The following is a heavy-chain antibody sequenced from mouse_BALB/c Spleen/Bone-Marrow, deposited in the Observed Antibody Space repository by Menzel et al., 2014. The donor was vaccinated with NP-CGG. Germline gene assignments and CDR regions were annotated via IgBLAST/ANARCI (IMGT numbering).Heavy chain of an antibody. CDR2: ISSGGSYT. Sequence: DVKLEESGGDLVKPGGSLKLSCAASGFTFSSYGMSWVRQTPDKRLEWVATISSGGSYTYYPDSVKGRFTISRDNAKNTLYLQMSSLKSEHTAMYYCARLRRDYFDYCDQDATLPIPS. V-gene: IGHV5-6*02. CDR1: GFTFSSYG. CDR3: ARLRRDYFDY. J-gene: IGHJ2*01.